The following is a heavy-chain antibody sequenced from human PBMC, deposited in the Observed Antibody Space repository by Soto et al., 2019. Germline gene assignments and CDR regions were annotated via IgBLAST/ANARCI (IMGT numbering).Heavy chain of an antibody. V-gene: IGHV3-30*18. D-gene: IGHD1-26*01. CDR3: AKLWDSGTYREFDY. CDR2: ILSDGSNK. Sequence: QVQLVESGGGVVQPGRSLRLSCAASGFTFSTYGMHWVRQAPGKGLEWVAVILSDGSNKYYADSLKGRFTISRDNSKNTLYLQMNSLRAEDTAVYHCAKLWDSGTYREFDYWGQGTLVTVSS. CDR1: GFTFSTYG. J-gene: IGHJ4*02.